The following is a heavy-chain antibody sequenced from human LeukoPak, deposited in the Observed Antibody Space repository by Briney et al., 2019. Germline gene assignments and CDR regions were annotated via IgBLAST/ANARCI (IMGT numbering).Heavy chain of an antibody. Sequence: ASVKVSCKASGGTFSSYAISWVRQAPGQGLEWMGGIIPIFGTANYARKFQGRVTITADESTSTAYMELSSLRSEDTAVYYCARGPPLTATILGNWFDPWGQGTLVTVSS. CDR3: ARGPPLTATILGNWFDP. CDR1: GGTFSSYA. D-gene: IGHD3-9*01. J-gene: IGHJ5*02. CDR2: IIPIFGTA. V-gene: IGHV1-69*13.